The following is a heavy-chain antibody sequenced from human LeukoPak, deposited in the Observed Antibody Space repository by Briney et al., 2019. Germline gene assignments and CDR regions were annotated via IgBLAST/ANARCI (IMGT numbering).Heavy chain of an antibody. J-gene: IGHJ5*02. V-gene: IGHV3-11*05. CDR3: ARDRAYGVYNWFDP. CDR2: ISSSSSYT. Sequence: SGGSLRLSCAASGFTFSSYAMSWVRQAPGKGLEWVSYISSSSSYTNYADSVKGRFTISRDNAKNSLYLQMNSLRAEDTAVYYCARDRAYGVYNWFDPWGQGTLVTVSS. CDR1: GFTFSSYA. D-gene: IGHD4-17*01.